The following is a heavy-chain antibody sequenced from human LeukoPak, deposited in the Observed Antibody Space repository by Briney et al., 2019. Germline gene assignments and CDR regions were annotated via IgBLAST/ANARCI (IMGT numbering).Heavy chain of an antibody. D-gene: IGHD1-14*01. Sequence: GESLKISCKGSGYSFTSYWIGWVRQMPGEGLEWMGIIYPGNSDTRYSPSFQGQVPISADKSISTASLKWSSLKPSDTAVYSGARHERGRRQFFRTYYYYYMDVWGKGTTVTVSS. J-gene: IGHJ6*03. CDR1: GYSFTSYW. CDR2: IYPGNSDT. V-gene: IGHV5-51*01. CDR3: ARHERGRRQFFRTYYYYYMDV.